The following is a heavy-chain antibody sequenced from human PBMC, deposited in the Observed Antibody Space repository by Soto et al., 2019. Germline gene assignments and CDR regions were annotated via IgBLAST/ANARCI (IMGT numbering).Heavy chain of an antibody. CDR1: GFTFSSYS. CDR2: ISSSSSTI. J-gene: IGHJ2*01. Sequence: EVQLVESGGGLVQPGGSLRLSCAASGFTFSSYSMNWVRQAPGQGLEWVSYISSSSSTIYYADSVKGRFTISRDNAKNSLYLQMNSLRYEDTTVYYCARWRPRDTAILYWYFDLWGRGTLVTVSS. D-gene: IGHD5-18*01. V-gene: IGHV3-48*02. CDR3: ARWRPRDTAILYWYFDL.